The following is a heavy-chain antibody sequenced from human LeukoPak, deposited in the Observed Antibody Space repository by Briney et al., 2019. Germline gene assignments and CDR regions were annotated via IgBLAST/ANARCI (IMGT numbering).Heavy chain of an antibody. CDR1: GFTFSSYG. CDR2: IRYDGSNK. V-gene: IGHV3-30*02. Sequence: GGSLRLSCAASGFTFSSYGMHWVRQAPGKGLEWVAFIRYDGSNKYYADSVKGRFTISRDNSKNTLYLQMNSLRAEDTAVYYCAKDARIAVAGHFDYWGQGTLVTVSS. D-gene: IGHD6-19*01. CDR3: AKDARIAVAGHFDY. J-gene: IGHJ4*02.